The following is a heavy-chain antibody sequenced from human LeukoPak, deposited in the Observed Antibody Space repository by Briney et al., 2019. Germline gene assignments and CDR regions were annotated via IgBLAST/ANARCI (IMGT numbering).Heavy chain of an antibody. V-gene: IGHV3-23*01. Sequence: PGGSLRLSCAASGFTFSSYAMSWVRQAPGKGLEWVSAISGSGGSTYYADSVKGRFTISRDNSKNTLYLQMNSLRAEDTAVYYCYTPGYSSSWPYYYYGMDVWGQGTTVTVSS. CDR2: ISGSGGST. J-gene: IGHJ6*02. CDR3: YTPGYSSSWPYYYYGMDV. D-gene: IGHD6-13*01. CDR1: GFTFSSYA.